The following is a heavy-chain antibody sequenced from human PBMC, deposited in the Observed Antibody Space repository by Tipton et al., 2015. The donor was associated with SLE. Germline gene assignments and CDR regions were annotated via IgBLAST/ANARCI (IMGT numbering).Heavy chain of an antibody. V-gene: IGHV3-23*01. CDR2: ISGGAGST. CDR1: GFTLSSYG. Sequence: SLRLSCAASGFTLSSYGMSWVRQAPGKGLESVSTISGGAGSTYYADSVKGRFTISRDNSKNTLYLQMNSLRAEDTAVYYCAKDPGYYGMDVWGQGTTVTVSS. J-gene: IGHJ6*02. CDR3: AKDPGYYGMDV.